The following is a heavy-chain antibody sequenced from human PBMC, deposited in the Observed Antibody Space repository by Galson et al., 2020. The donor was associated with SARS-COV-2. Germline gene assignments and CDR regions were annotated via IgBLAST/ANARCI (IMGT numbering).Heavy chain of an antibody. J-gene: IGHJ3*02. V-gene: IGHV1-2*02. CDR3: ARDVAAAATDHDALDI. D-gene: IGHD6-13*01. Sequence: ASVKVSCKASGYTFTGYYMHWVRQAPGQGLEWMGWINPNSGGTNYAQKFQGRVTMTRDTSISTVYMDLNRLTSDDTAVYYCARDVAAAATDHDALDIWGQGTMVTVSS. CDR2: INPNSGGT. CDR1: GYTFTGYY.